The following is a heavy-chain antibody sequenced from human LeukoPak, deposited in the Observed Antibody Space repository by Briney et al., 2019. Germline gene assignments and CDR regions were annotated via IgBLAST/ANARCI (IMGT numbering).Heavy chain of an antibody. CDR1: GFTFSSYS. D-gene: IGHD2-2*02. CDR3: ASTFAAPAIRWEYYDY. J-gene: IGHJ4*02. Sequence: GGSLRLSCAASGFTFSSYSVSWVRQAPGKGLEWVSSISSASSHIYYADSVQGRFTISRDNTKNSLFLQMNSLRAEDTAVYYCASTFAAPAIRWEYYDYWGQGSLVTVSS. V-gene: IGHV3-21*06. CDR2: ISSASSHI.